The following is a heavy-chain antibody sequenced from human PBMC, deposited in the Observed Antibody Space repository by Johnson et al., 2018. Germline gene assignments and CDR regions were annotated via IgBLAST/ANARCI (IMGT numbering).Heavy chain of an antibody. Sequence: QVQLVESGGGVVQPGRSLRLSCAASGFTFSTYGMHWVRQAPGKGLEWVAVIWYDGSNKYYADSVKGRFTISRDNSKNTLYLQMNSLRAEDTAVYYCARDGITLGAFDIWGQGTMVTVSS. D-gene: IGHD3-10*01. J-gene: IGHJ3*02. CDR3: ARDGITLGAFDI. V-gene: IGHV3-33*01. CDR1: GFTFSTYG. CDR2: IWYDGSNK.